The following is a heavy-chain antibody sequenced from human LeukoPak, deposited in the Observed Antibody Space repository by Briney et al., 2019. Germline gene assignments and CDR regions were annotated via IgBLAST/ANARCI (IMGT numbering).Heavy chain of an antibody. V-gene: IGHV3-23*01. CDR3: ARLHYSASFDI. D-gene: IGHD2-15*01. CDR2: ISSSGGDT. Sequence: GGSLRLSCAASGFTFSSYGMSWVRQAPGKGLEWVSTISSSGGDTYYADSVKGRFTISRDNSKNTLYLQMNSLRAEDTAVYFCARLHYSASFDIWGQGTMVTVSS. CDR1: GFTFSSYG. J-gene: IGHJ3*02.